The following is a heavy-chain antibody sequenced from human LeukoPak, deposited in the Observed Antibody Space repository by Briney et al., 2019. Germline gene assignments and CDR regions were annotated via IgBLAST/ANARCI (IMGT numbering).Heavy chain of an antibody. V-gene: IGHV3-21*01. CDR2: ITPSSDYI. D-gene: IGHD1-1*01. CDR1: GFTFSSYN. J-gene: IGHJ6*03. Sequence: PGGSLRLSCAASGFTFSSYNMNWVRQAPGKGLEWVSSITPSSDYIYYADSVRGRFTISRDNAKNSLYLQMNSLRAEDTAVYYCARDQEGGTLTYYYYYMDAWGKGTTVTVSS. CDR3: ARDQEGGTLTYYYYYMDA.